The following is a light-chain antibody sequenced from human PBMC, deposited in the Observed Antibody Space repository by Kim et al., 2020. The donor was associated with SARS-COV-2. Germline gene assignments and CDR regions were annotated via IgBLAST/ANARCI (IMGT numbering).Light chain of an antibody. V-gene: IGLV2-14*03. Sequence: PGQSITISCTGTSRDVGGYDYVSWYQHHPGKAPKLMLYDVTKRPSGVSNRFSGSKSGNTASLTISRLQPEDEADYYCSSYTPSSTLFGGGTQLTVL. J-gene: IGLJ2*01. CDR2: DVT. CDR1: SRDVGGYDY. CDR3: SSYTPSSTL.